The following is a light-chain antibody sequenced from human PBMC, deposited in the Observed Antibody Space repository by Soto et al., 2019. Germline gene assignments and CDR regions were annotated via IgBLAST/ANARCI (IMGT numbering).Light chain of an antibody. CDR1: QGIKND. Sequence: AIQMTQSPSSLSASVGDRVTITCRASQGIKNDVAWYQQKPGKAPKLLIYAASSLQSGVPPRFSGSGSGTDFTLTISSLPPEDFATYYCLQDYNYPYTFGQGTKLEIK. CDR2: AAS. V-gene: IGKV1-6*01. J-gene: IGKJ2*01. CDR3: LQDYNYPYT.